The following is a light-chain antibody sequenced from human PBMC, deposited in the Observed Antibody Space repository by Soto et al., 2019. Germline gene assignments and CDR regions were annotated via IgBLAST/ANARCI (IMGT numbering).Light chain of an antibody. CDR1: QSVFSRFRNKNY. J-gene: IGKJ1*01. CDR3: QQYYTTPTWT. Sequence: DIVMTQSPDSLTLSLGERATINCKSSQSVFSRFRNKNYLGWFQQKPGQTPRLLIYWASTRESGVSDRFSGSGSGTDFTLTIDSQQAEDVAVYYCQQYYTTPTWTFGQGTKVEV. CDR2: WAS. V-gene: IGKV4-1*01.